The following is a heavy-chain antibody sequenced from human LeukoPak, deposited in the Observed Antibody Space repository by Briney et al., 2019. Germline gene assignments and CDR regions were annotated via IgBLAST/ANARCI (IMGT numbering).Heavy chain of an antibody. D-gene: IGHD2-2*01. J-gene: IGHJ6*02. Sequence: PSETLSLTCTVSGGSISSYYWSWIRQPPGKGLEWIGYIYYSGSTNYNPSLKSRVTISVDTSKNQFSLKLSSVTAADTAVYYCARDYRYCSSTSCYYYYGMDVWAKGPRSPSP. CDR1: GGSISSYY. V-gene: IGHV4-59*01. CDR2: IYYSGST. CDR3: ARDYRYCSSTSCYYYYGMDV.